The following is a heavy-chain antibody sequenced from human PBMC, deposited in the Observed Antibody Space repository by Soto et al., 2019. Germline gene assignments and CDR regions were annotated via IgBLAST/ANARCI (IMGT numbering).Heavy chain of an antibody. CDR2: TYYRSKWDY. J-gene: IGHJ5*01. V-gene: IGHV6-1*01. CDR1: GDSDSTNSAT. Sequence: SQTLSLTCAISGDSDSTNSATWDWIRQSPSRGLEWLGRTYYRSKWDYDYAASVKGRININPDTSNNQVSLHLDSVTPDDTAVYYCARLIGNSWLDSWGQGTLVTVSS. CDR3: ARLIGNSWLDS. D-gene: IGHD2-8*01.